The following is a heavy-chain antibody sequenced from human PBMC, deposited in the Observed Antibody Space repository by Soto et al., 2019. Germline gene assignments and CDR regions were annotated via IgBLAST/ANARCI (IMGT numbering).Heavy chain of an antibody. V-gene: IGHV4-59*01. CDR2: LYNSGST. Sequence: QVRLQEWGPGLVKPSETLSLTCTVSGGSIRSYYWSWIRQAPGKGLEWIGYLYNSGSTVYNPSLKRPITIPLDTSKNQFSLQLRSVTAADTAVYSCARELWSYCGTDWYPLDVGGKGTPVTVPS. J-gene: IGHJ6*04. CDR3: ARELWSYCGTDWYPLDV. D-gene: IGHD2-21*02. CDR1: GGSIRSYY.